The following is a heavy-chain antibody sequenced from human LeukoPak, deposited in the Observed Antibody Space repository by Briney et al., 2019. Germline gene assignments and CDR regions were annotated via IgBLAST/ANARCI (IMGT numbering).Heavy chain of an antibody. D-gene: IGHD3-3*01. CDR3: ARGISGSDYSIFAY. V-gene: IGHV4-39*07. J-gene: IGHJ4*01. CDR2: VYYSGST. CDR1: GGSMSSSSYY. Sequence: SETLSLTCTVSGGSMSSSSYYWGWIRQPPGKGLEWIGRVYYSGSTYYNPSLKSRVTISLDASKSQFSLKVNSVTAADTAVYYCARGISGSDYSIFAYWGQGPLVTVSS.